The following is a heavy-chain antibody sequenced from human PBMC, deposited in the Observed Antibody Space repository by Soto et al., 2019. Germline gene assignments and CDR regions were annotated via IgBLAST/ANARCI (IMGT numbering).Heavy chain of an antibody. V-gene: IGHV4-59*01. CDR2: IYYSGST. CDR3: ARVGYYYDSSEP. J-gene: IGHJ5*02. Sequence: SETLSLTCTVSGGSISSYYWSWIRQPPGKGLEWIGYIYYSGSTNYNPSLKSRVTISVDTSKNQFSLKLSSVTAADTAVYYCARVGYYYDSSEPWGQGTLVTVSS. D-gene: IGHD3-22*01. CDR1: GGSISSYY.